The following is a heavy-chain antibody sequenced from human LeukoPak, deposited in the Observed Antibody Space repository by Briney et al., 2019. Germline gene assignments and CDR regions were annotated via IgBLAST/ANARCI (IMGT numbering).Heavy chain of an antibody. CDR3: ATYSILNAREFRY. Sequence: GGSLRLSCAGSGFTFSNSWMGWVRQAPGKGLEWVANVQHIGGETYYVDSVKGRFTISRDNGKNSVYLQMNSLGADDTAVYYCATYSILNAREFRYWGQGTLVTVTS. D-gene: IGHD4-11*01. J-gene: IGHJ1*01. CDR2: VQHIGGET. V-gene: IGHV3-7*01. CDR1: GFTFSNSW.